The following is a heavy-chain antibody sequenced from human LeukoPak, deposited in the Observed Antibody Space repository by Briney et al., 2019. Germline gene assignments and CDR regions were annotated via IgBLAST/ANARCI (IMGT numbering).Heavy chain of an antibody. CDR3: ASRIIVVVPAATQYGMDV. CDR2: THRSGDT. D-gene: IGHD2-2*01. Sequence: SETLSLTCAVYGVSISSDNWWTWVRQPPGKGLEWIGETHRSGDTKYNPSLNGRVTISMDNSKNQLSLKLSSVTAADTAVYYCASRIIVVVPAATQYGMDVWGQGTTVTVSS. V-gene: IGHV4/OR15-8*02. J-gene: IGHJ6*02. CDR1: GVSISSDNW.